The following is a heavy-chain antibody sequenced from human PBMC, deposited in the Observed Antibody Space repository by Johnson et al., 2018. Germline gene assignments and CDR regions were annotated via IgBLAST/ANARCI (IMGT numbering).Heavy chain of an antibody. Sequence: EVQLVESGGGVVQPGGSLRLSCAASGFIFSGYSMNWVRQAPGKGLEWLSYITSSSSNIHYADSVKGRVTISRDNARNLLYLQINSLRADDTAVYYCARGVDNFDIWGQGTMVTVSS. D-gene: IGHD3-9*01. CDR2: ITSSSSNI. J-gene: IGHJ3*02. V-gene: IGHV3-48*01. CDR3: ARGVDNFDI. CDR1: GFIFSGYS.